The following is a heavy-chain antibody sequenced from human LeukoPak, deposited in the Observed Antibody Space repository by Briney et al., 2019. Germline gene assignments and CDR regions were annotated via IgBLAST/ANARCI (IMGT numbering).Heavy chain of an antibody. J-gene: IGHJ4*02. Sequence: GGSLRLSCAASGFTFSSYWMSWVRQAPGKGLEWVANIKYYGSEKYYVDSVRGRFTIFRDNAKNSLYLQVNSLRAEDTAVYYCASALPADHFDYWGQGTLVTVSS. CDR2: IKYYGSEK. V-gene: IGHV3-7*01. CDR3: ASALPADHFDY. CDR1: GFTFSSYW.